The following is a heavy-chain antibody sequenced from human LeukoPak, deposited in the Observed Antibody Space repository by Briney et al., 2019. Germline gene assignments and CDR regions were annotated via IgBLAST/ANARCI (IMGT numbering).Heavy chain of an antibody. CDR1: GFTFSNYG. D-gene: IGHD1-26*01. V-gene: IGHV3-30*03. J-gene: IGHJ4*02. CDR2: ISYDGSNK. Sequence: GRSLRLSCAASGFTFSNYGMHWVRQAPGKGLEWVAVISYDGSNKYYADSVKGRFTISRDNSKNTLYLQMNSLRAEDTAVYYCTREVSGSLYFDYWGQGSLVTVSS. CDR3: TREVSGSLYFDY.